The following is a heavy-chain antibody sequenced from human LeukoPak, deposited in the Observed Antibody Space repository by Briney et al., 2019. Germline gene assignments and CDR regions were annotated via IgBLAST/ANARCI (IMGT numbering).Heavy chain of an antibody. Sequence: GXXLRLSCAGSGFAFSVHYMTWIRQAPGKGLEWLSYISGDGNTIYYADSVRGRFTISRDNAKNSLYLHMNSLRVEDTAVYYCARVFSHWGWPGDYYFDYWGQGTVVTVSS. V-gene: IGHV3-11*04. CDR2: ISGDGNTI. CDR3: ARVFSHWGWPGDYYFDY. J-gene: IGHJ4*02. CDR1: GFAFSVHY. D-gene: IGHD3-16*01.